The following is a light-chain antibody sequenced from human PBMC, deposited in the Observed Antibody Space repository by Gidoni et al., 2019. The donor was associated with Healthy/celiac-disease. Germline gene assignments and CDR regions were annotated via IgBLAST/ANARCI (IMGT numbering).Light chain of an antibody. J-gene: IGKJ4*01. V-gene: IGKV3-11*01. CDR1: QSVSSY. CDR2: DAS. Sequence: EIVLTQSPATLSLSPGERATLSCRASQSVSSYLAWYQQKPGQAPRLLIYDASNRATGIPARFSGSGSGTVFTLTISSLEPEDFAVYYCQQRSNWPLTFGGXTKVEIK. CDR3: QQRSNWPLT.